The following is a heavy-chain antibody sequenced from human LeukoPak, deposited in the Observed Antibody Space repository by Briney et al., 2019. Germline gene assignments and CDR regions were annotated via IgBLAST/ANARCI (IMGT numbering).Heavy chain of an antibody. CDR3: ARLSGSYYFFNYYYMDV. J-gene: IGHJ6*03. Sequence: SETLSLTCTVSGDSISDYYWSWIRQPAGRGLEWIGRIFTTENTDYNPSLTSRVTMSIDTSKNQFSLKLSSVTAADTAVYYCARLSGSYYFFNYYYMDVWGKGTTVTVSS. CDR1: GDSISDYY. D-gene: IGHD1-26*01. V-gene: IGHV4-4*07. CDR2: IFTTENT.